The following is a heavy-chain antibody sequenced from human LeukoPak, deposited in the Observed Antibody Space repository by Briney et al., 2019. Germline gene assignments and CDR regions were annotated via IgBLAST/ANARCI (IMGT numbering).Heavy chain of an antibody. CDR3: ARDGVSATRRYFDY. J-gene: IGHJ4*02. CDR1: GFTFSSYS. Sequence: GGSLRLSCAASGFTFSSYSMNWVRQAPGKGLEWVSSISSSSSYIYYADSVKGRFTISRDNAKNSLYLQMNSLRAEDTAVYYCARDGVSATRRYFDYWGQGTLVTVSS. CDR2: ISSSSSYI. D-gene: IGHD2-15*01. V-gene: IGHV3-21*01.